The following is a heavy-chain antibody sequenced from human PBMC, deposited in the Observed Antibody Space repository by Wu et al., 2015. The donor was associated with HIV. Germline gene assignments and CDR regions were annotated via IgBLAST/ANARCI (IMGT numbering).Heavy chain of an antibody. J-gene: IGHJ4*02. CDR3: AADPRSGYYPYYFDY. CDR1: GFTFTSSA. D-gene: IGHD3-22*01. V-gene: IGHV1-58*02. Sequence: QMQLVQSGPEVKKPGTSVKVSCKASGFTFTSSAMQWVRQARGQRLEWIGWIVVGSGNTNYAQKFQERVTITRDMSTSTAYMELSSLRSEDTAVYYCAADPRSGYYPYYFDYWGQGTLVTVSS. CDR2: IVVGSGNT.